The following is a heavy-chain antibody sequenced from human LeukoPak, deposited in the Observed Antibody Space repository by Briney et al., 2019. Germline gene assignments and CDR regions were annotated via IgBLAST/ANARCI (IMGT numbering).Heavy chain of an antibody. CDR3: AKDEYYYDSSGYHYFDY. J-gene: IGHJ4*02. D-gene: IGHD3-22*01. CDR1: GFTFSNYG. V-gene: IGHV3-30*02. CDR2: IRYDGSRE. Sequence: GSLRLSCAASGFTFSNYGIHWVRQAPGKGLEWVAFIRYDGSREYYADSVKGRFTISRDNFRNTAYLQMYSLRAEDTAVYYCAKDEYYYDSSGYHYFDYWGQGTLVTVSS.